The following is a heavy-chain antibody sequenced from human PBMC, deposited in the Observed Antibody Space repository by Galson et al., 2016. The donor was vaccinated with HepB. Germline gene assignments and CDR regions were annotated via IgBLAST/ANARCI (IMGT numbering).Heavy chain of an antibody. Sequence: SETLSLTCTVSGASISTSGHYGGWIRQPPGKGLEWIVSVSYSGTTYYNPSLKSRITTSVDTSKNQFSLKLRSVTAADTAVYYCARIFPYTNYVGSFDYWGQGALVTVSS. CDR1: GASISTSGHY. J-gene: IGHJ4*02. CDR3: ARIFPYTNYVGSFDY. V-gene: IGHV4-39*01. CDR2: VSYSGTT. D-gene: IGHD4-11*01.